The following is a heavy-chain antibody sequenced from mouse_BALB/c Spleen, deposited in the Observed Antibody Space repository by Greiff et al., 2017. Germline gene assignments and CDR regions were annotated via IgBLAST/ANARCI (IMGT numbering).Heavy chain of an antibody. Sequence: QVQLQQSGAELVRPGSSVKISCKASGYAFSSYWMNWVKQRPGQGLEWIGQIYPGDGDTNYNGKFKGKATLTADKSSSTAYMQLSSLTSEDSAVYFCARSYYYGSRNAMDYWGQGTSVTVSS. CDR1: GYAFSSYW. J-gene: IGHJ4*01. CDR3: ARSYYYGSRNAMDY. D-gene: IGHD1-1*01. V-gene: IGHV1-80*01. CDR2: IYPGDGDT.